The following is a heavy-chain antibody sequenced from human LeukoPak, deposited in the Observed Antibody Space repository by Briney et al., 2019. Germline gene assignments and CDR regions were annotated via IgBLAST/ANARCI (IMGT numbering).Heavy chain of an antibody. CDR3: ARDPYYYDSSGNYFAY. Sequence: GGSLRLSCAASGFTFSSYGMHWVRQAPGKGLEWVAVISYGGSNKYYADSVKGRFTISRDNSKNTLYLQMNSLRAEDTAVYYCARDPYYYDSSGNYFAYCGQGTLVTASS. D-gene: IGHD3-22*01. CDR2: ISYGGSNK. J-gene: IGHJ4*02. CDR1: GFTFSSYG. V-gene: IGHV3-30*03.